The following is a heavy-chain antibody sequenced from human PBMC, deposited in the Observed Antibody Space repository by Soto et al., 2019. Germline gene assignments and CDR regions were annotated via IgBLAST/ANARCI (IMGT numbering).Heavy chain of an antibody. CDR1: GFTFSSYW. D-gene: IGHD6-13*01. J-gene: IGHJ6*02. CDR2: IKQDGSEE. V-gene: IGHV3-7*01. Sequence: EVQLVESGGGLVQPGGSLRLSCVDSGFTFSSYWMSWVRQARVKGLEWVGNIKQDGSEENYVDSVKGRFSISRDNAKNSRYLQMNSLRAEDTAGYYCARIAASGRGWDVWGQGTTVVVSS. CDR3: ARIAASGRGWDV.